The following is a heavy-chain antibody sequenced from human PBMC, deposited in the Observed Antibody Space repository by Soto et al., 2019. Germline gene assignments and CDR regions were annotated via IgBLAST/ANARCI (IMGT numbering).Heavy chain of an antibody. Sequence: PSETLSLTCTVSGGSVSSGSYYWSWIRQPPGKGLEWIGYIYYSGSTNYNPSLKSRVTISVDTSKNQFSLKLSSVTAADTAVYYCAGEMSVRGETTVTTRWFDPWGQGTLVTVSS. CDR1: GGSVSSGSYY. CDR2: IYYSGST. D-gene: IGHD4-17*01. CDR3: AGEMSVRGETTVTTRWFDP. V-gene: IGHV4-61*01. J-gene: IGHJ5*02.